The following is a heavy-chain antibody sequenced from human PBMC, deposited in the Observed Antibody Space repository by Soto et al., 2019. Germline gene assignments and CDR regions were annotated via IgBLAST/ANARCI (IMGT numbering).Heavy chain of an antibody. CDR3: ARRSNCSSTSCDSPSWYNP. Sequence: SETLSLTCTVSGGSISSSSYYWGWIRQPPGKGLEWIGSIYYSGSTYYNPSLKSRVTISVDTSKNQFSLKLSSVTAADTAVYYCARRSNCSSTSCDSPSWYNPWGQGTLVT. J-gene: IGHJ5*02. CDR2: IYYSGST. CDR1: GGSISSSSYY. V-gene: IGHV4-39*01. D-gene: IGHD2-2*01.